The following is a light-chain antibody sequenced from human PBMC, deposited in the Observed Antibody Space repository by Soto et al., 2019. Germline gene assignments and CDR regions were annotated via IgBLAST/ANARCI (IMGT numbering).Light chain of an antibody. J-gene: IGLJ1*01. CDR1: SSDVGSYNL. V-gene: IGLV2-23*01. Sequence: QSALTQPASVSGSPGQSITISCTGTSSDVGSYNLVSWYQQHPGKVPKLMIYADTKRPSGVSNRFSGSKSGNTAALTISGLQVEDEADYYCCSYAGSSTEVFGTGTSSPS. CDR2: ADT. CDR3: CSYAGSSTEV.